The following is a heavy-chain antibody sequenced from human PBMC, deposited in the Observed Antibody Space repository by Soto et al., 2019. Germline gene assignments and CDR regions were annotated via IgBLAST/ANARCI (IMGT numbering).Heavy chain of an antibody. CDR1: GFTFSNYA. CDR2: ISDSGGRT. CDR3: TKDHAGGATGWLTRNWFDP. V-gene: IGHV3-23*01. Sequence: EVQLLASGGGLVQPGGSLRLSCAASGFTFSNYAMSWVRQAPGQGLEWVSGISDSGGRTFYADSVRGRFTISRDSSKNTLYLQMTSLRAEDTAVYYCTKDHAGGATGWLTRNWFDPWGQGTLVIVSS. D-gene: IGHD6-19*01. J-gene: IGHJ5*02.